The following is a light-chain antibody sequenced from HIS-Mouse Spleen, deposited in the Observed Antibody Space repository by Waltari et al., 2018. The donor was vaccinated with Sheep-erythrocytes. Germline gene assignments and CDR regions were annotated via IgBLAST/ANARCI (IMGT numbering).Light chain of an antibody. Sequence: QSALTQPRSVSGSPGQSVTISCTGPSSDVGGYTSVSWYQQHPGKAPKLMIYDVSKRPSGVPDRFSGSKSGNTASLTISGLQAEDEADYYCCSYAGSYNHVFATGTKVTVL. CDR2: DVS. V-gene: IGLV2-11*01. J-gene: IGLJ1*01. CDR3: CSYAGSYNHV. CDR1: SSDVGGYTS.